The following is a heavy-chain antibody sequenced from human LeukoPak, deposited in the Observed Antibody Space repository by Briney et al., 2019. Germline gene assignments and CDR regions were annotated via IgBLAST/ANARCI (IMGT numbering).Heavy chain of an antibody. CDR1: GFTFSSYA. CDR3: ARYDSSGYYGFDAFDI. V-gene: IGHV3-23*01. D-gene: IGHD3-22*01. Sequence: GGSLRLSCAASGFTFSSYAMSWVRQAPGKGLEWVSGISGSGGSTYYADSVKGRFTISRDNSKNTLYLQMNSLRAEDTAVYYCARYDSSGYYGFDAFDIWGQGTMVTVSS. CDR2: ISGSGGST. J-gene: IGHJ3*02.